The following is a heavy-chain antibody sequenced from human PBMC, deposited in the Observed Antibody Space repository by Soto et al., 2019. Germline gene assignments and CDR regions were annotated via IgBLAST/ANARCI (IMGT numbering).Heavy chain of an antibody. J-gene: IGHJ4*02. CDR1: GFTFSSYV. V-gene: IGHV3-23*01. Sequence: PGGSLRLSCAASGFTFSSYVMSWVRQAPGEGLEWVAAISGNDYTYNADSVKGRFTISRDNSKYTLYLQMNSLRAEDTAVYYCAKGSSAGRPYFFDYWGQGTQVT. CDR2: ISGNDYT. D-gene: IGHD6-13*01. CDR3: AKGSSAGRPYFFDY.